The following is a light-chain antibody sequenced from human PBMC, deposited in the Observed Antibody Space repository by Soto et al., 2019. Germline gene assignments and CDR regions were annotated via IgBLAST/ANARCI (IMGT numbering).Light chain of an antibody. CDR3: QQHDTSLTWT. Sequence: EIVLTQSPVTLSLXXXEXXTXSXRSIQSIGSNYLAWYQQKPGQAPRLLIYGASKRATGIPDRFSGSGSGAEFTLTIRRLGPECFASYYCQQHDTSLTWTFGQGTKVDIK. V-gene: IGKV3-20*01. J-gene: IGKJ1*01. CDR1: QSIGSNY. CDR2: GAS.